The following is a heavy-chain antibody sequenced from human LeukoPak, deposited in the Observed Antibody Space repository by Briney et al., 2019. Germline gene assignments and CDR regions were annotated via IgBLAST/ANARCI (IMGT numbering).Heavy chain of an antibody. Sequence: SETLSLTCTVSGGSISSGSYYWSWIRQPAGKGLEWIGRIYTSGSTNYNPSLKSRVTISVDTSKNQFSLKLSSVTAADTAVYYCARDRLPNFDWLSPAWFDLWGRGTLVTVSS. J-gene: IGHJ2*01. CDR2: IYTSGST. V-gene: IGHV4-61*02. CDR3: ARDRLPNFDWLSPAWFDL. CDR1: GGSISSGSYY. D-gene: IGHD3-9*01.